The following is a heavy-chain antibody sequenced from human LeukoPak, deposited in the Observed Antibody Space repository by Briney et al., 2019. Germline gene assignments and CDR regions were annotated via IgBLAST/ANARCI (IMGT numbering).Heavy chain of an antibody. D-gene: IGHD6-19*01. V-gene: IGHV1-2*02. CDR2: INPNSGGT. Sequence: ASVKVSCKASGYTFTGYYMHWVRQAPGQGLEWMGWINPNSGGTNYAQKFQGRVTMTRDMSTSTVYMELSSLRSEDTAVYYCARDVAVAGTHWFDPWGQGTLVTVSS. J-gene: IGHJ5*02. CDR1: GYTFTGYY. CDR3: ARDVAVAGTHWFDP.